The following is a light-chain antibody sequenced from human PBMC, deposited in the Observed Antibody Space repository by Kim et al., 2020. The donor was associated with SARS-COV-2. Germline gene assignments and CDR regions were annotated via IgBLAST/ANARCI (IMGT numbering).Light chain of an antibody. CDR2: NDS. CDR1: NMGSKR. J-gene: IGLJ1*01. V-gene: IGLV3-21*04. CDR3: QVWWDSSSDDRYV. Sequence: GGTETITWRGKNMGSKRVNWYQRKQGQARVVVIYNDSDRPSGIPERFAGSNAGNTATLTISSVAAGEEADYYCQVWWDSSSDDRYVFGTGTKVTVL.